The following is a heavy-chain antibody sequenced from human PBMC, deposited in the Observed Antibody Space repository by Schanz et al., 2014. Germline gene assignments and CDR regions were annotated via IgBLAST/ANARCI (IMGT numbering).Heavy chain of an antibody. Sequence: QVHLVQSGAEVKKPGASVKVSCKASGGTFSSYTISWVRQAPGQGLEWMGWINGYNGHTLYAQKFQGRVTMTTDTSTSTSYMELRNLRSDDTAVYYCARGGGPEDVFDIWGQGTILTVSS. CDR2: INGYNGHT. J-gene: IGHJ3*02. CDR1: GGTFSSYT. D-gene: IGHD5-12*01. CDR3: ARGGGPEDVFDI. V-gene: IGHV1-18*01.